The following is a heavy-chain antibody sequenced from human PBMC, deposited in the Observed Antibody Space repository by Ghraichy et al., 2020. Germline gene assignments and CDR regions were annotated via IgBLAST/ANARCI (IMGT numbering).Heavy chain of an antibody. CDR1: GFTFSSYS. CDR3: ARDDHYDFWSGYYPYYYYGMDV. CDR2: ISSSSSTI. Sequence: GGSLRLSCAASGFTFSSYSMHWVRQAPGKGLEWVSYISSSSSTIYYADSVKGRFTISRDNAKNSLYLQMNSLRDEDTAVYYCARDDHYDFWSGYYPYYYYGMDVWGQGTTVTVSS. D-gene: IGHD3-3*01. J-gene: IGHJ6*02. V-gene: IGHV3-48*02.